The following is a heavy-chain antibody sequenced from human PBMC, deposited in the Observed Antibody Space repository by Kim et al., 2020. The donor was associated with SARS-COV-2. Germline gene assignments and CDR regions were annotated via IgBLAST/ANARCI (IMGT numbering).Heavy chain of an antibody. V-gene: IGHV3-48*02. CDR3: ARLYGMDV. Sequence: GGSLRLSCAASGFTFSSYSMNWVRQAPGKGLEWVSYISSSSTIYYADSVKGRFTISRDNAKNSLYLQMNSLRDEDTAVYYCARLYGMDVWGQGTTVTVSS. CDR2: ISSSSTI. CDR1: GFTFSSYS. J-gene: IGHJ6*02.